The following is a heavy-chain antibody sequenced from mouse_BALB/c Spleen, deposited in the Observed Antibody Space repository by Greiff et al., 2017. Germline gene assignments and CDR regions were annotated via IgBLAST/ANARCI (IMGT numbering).Heavy chain of an antibody. CDR3: TWYGNYGDFDY. V-gene: IGHV1S22*01. J-gene: IGHJ2*01. D-gene: IGHD2-10*02. CDR2: IYPGSGST. CDR1: GYTFTSYW. Sequence: LQQSGSELVRPGASVKLSCKASGYTFTSYWMHWVKQRPGQGLEWIGNIYPGSGSTNYDEKFKSKATLTVDTSSSTAYMQLSSLTSEDSAVYYCTWYGNYGDFDYWGQGTTLTVSS.